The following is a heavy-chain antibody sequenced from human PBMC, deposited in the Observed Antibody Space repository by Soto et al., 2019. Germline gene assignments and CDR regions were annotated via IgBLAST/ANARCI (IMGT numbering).Heavy chain of an antibody. V-gene: IGHV4-59*01. J-gene: IGHJ6*02. CDR1: GGSISTYY. D-gene: IGHD2-8*01. CDR3: ARDVSATYGMDV. Sequence: SETLSLTCIVSGGSISTYYWSWIRQPPGKGLEWIGYIYYSGNTNYNPSLKSRVTISVDTSKNQFSLKLSSMTAADTAVYYCARDVSATYGMDVWGQGTTVTVSS. CDR2: IYYSGNT.